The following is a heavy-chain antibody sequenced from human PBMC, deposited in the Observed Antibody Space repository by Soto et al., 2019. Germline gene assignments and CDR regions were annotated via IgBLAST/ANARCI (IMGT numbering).Heavy chain of an antibody. CDR2: IIPILGIA. CDR3: ARLNFHCSSTSCYRGY. J-gene: IGHJ4*02. Sequence: ASVKVSCKASGGTFSSYTISWVRQAPGQGLEWMGRIIPILGIANYAQKFQGRVTITADKSTSTAYMELSSLRSEDTAVYYCARLNFHCSSTSCYRGYWGQGTLVTVSS. D-gene: IGHD2-2*01. V-gene: IGHV1-69*02. CDR1: GGTFSSYT.